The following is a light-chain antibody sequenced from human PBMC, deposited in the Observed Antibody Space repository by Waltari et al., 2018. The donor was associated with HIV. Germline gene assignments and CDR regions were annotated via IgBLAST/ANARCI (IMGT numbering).Light chain of an antibody. CDR2: GDS. CDR1: SSNIGAGYD. J-gene: IGLJ1*01. Sequence: QSVLTQPPSVSGAPGQRVTISCTGSSSNIGAGYDVHWYKQLPGTAPKLLIYGDSNRPSGVPYRFSGSESGTSASLAITGLQAEDEADYYCQSYASSLSDSVFVTGTKVTVL. V-gene: IGLV1-40*01. CDR3: QSYASSLSDSV.